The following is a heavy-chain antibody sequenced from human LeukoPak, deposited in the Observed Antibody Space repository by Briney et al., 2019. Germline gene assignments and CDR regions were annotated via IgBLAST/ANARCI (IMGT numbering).Heavy chain of an antibody. CDR3: VSFYETN. J-gene: IGHJ4*02. D-gene: IGHD2-2*01. V-gene: IGHV3-74*01. CDR1: GNYW. Sequence: GRSLRLSCAASGNYWMHWVRQAPGKGLVWVSHVNSDGSWTSHADSVKGRFTISKDNAKNTVYLQMNNLRTEDTAVYYCVSFYETNWGRGTLVTVSS. CDR2: VNSDGSWT.